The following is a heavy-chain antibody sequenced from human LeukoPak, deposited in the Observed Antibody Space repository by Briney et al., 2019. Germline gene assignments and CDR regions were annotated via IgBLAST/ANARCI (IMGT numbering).Heavy chain of an antibody. CDR2: IKQDGSEK. CDR1: GFTFSDYS. CDR3: ARDTHIVATIDYFDY. V-gene: IGHV3-7*01. J-gene: IGHJ4*02. Sequence: GGSQRLSCAASGFTFSDYSMNWVRQAPGKGLGWVANIKQDGSEKYYVDSVKGRFTISRDNAKNSLYLQMNSLRAEDTAVYYCARDTHIVATIDYFDYWGQGTLVTVSS. D-gene: IGHD5-12*01.